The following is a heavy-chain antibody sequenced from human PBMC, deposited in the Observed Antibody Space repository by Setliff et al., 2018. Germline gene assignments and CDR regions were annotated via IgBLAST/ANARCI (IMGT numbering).Heavy chain of an antibody. CDR1: GDSISSTYY. D-gene: IGHD1-26*01. Sequence: SETLSLTCNVSGDSISSTYYWGWIRQPPGKGLAWIGSIYHSGSTYYNPSLKSRVTISVDTSKNQFSLKLSSVTAADTAVYYCATGYSGSPGSYYFDYWGQGTLVTVSS. J-gene: IGHJ4*02. V-gene: IGHV4-38-2*02. CDR3: ATGYSGSPGSYYFDY. CDR2: IYHSGST.